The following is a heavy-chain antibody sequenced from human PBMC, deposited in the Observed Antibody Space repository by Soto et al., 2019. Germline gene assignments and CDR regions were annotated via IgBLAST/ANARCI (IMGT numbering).Heavy chain of an antibody. V-gene: IGHV4-59*01. CDR1: GGSISSYY. Sequence: SETLSLTCTVSGGSISSYYWSWIRQPPGKGLEWIGYIYYSGSTNYNPSLKSRVTISVDTSKNQFSLKLSSVTAADTAVYYCARGGAEYSSSFWAPMGMDVWGQGTTVTSP. CDR2: IYYSGST. J-gene: IGHJ6*02. D-gene: IGHD6-6*01. CDR3: ARGGAEYSSSFWAPMGMDV.